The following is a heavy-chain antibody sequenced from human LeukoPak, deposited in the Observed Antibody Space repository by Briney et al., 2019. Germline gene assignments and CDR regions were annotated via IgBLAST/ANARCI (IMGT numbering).Heavy chain of an antibody. CDR2: ISSTHI. CDR3: ATDWAWGGFDH. D-gene: IGHD3-16*01. J-gene: IGHJ4*02. V-gene: IGHV3-21*06. CDR1: GFTFSNYG. Sequence: PGGSLRLSCAASGFTFSNYGVSWVRQAPGKGLEWVSSISSTHIYYADSIQGRFTISRDNAENSLYLQMNSLRAEDTAVYYCATDWAWGGFDHWGQGALVTVSS.